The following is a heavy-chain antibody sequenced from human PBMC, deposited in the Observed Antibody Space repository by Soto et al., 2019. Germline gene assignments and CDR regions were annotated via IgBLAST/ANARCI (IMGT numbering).Heavy chain of an antibody. CDR2: IIPIFGTA. CDR1: GGTFSSYA. V-gene: IGHV1-69*01. J-gene: IGHJ6*02. D-gene: IGHD2-15*01. Sequence: QVQLVQSGAEVKKPGSSVKVSCKASGGTFSSYAISWVRQAPGQGLEWMGGIIPIFGTANYAQKFQGRVTITADESTSTAYMELSSLRSEDTAVYYCARYPEYCSGGSCYSGYYYYGMDVWVQGTTVTVSS. CDR3: ARYPEYCSGGSCYSGYYYYGMDV.